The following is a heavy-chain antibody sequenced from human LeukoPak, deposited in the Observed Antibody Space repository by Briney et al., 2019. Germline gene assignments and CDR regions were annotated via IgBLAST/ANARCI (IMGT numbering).Heavy chain of an antibody. CDR2: INAGNGNT. V-gene: IGHV1-3*03. D-gene: IGHD6-19*01. Sequence: ASVKVSCKASGYTFTSYAMRWVRQAPGQRLEWMGWINAGNGNTKYSQEFQGRVTITRDTSASTAYMELSSLRSEDMAVYYCARDLSLAVAGTGGFDYWGQGTLVTVSS. J-gene: IGHJ4*02. CDR1: GYTFTSYA. CDR3: ARDLSLAVAGTGGFDY.